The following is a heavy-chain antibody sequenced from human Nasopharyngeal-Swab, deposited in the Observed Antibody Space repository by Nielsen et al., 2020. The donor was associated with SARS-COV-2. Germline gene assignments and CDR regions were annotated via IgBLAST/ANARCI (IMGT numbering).Heavy chain of an antibody. V-gene: IGHV3-11*01. Sequence: GESLKISCAASGFTFSDYYMSWIRQAPGKGLEWVSYISSSGSTIYYADSVKGRFTISRDNAKNSLYLQMNSLRAEDTAVYYCARVGDYLGYSYGGAADAFDIWGQGTMVTVSS. J-gene: IGHJ3*02. CDR3: ARVGDYLGYSYGGAADAFDI. D-gene: IGHD5-18*01. CDR1: GFTFSDYY. CDR2: ISSSGSTI.